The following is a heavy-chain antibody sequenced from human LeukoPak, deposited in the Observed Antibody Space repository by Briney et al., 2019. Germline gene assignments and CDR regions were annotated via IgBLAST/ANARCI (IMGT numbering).Heavy chain of an antibody. D-gene: IGHD2-2*01. V-gene: IGHV4-4*07. CDR1: GGSISSYY. Sequence: SETLSLTCTVSGGSISSYYWSWIRQPAGKGLEWIGRIYTSGSTNYNPSLKSRVTMSVDTSKNQFSLKLSSVTAADTAVYYCAKSLVSSSTNCCHYFDYWGQGTLVTVSS. CDR2: IYTSGST. CDR3: AKSLVSSSTNCCHYFDY. J-gene: IGHJ4*02.